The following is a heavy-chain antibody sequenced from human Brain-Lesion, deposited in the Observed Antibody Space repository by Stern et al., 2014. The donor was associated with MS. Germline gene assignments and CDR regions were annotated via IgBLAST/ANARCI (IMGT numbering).Heavy chain of an antibody. D-gene: IGHD3-10*01. CDR1: GFTFSNYW. CDR3: ARGERWFDS. J-gene: IGHJ5*01. CDR2: INNDGRRT. V-gene: IGHV3-74*02. Sequence: EVQLVESGGGFVPPGGSLRLSCAASGFTFSNYWLHWVRQAPGQRLVWVSRINNDGRRTSYADSVKGRVTMSRDNAKNTLDLQMNSLRVEDTAIYYCARGERWFDSWGQGTLVTVSS.